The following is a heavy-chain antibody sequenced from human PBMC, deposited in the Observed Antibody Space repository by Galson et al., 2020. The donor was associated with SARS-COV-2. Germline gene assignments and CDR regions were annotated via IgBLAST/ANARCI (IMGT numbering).Heavy chain of an antibody. CDR2: IKQDGSEK. CDR3: ARDRLEYFDY. V-gene: IGHV3-7*05. CDR1: GFTFSSYW. Sequence: GESLKISCAASGFTFSSYWMSWVRQAPGKGLEWVANIKQDGSEKYYVDSVKGRFTISRDNAKNSLYLQMNSPRAEDTAVYYCARDRLEYFDYWGQGTLVTVSS. J-gene: IGHJ4*02.